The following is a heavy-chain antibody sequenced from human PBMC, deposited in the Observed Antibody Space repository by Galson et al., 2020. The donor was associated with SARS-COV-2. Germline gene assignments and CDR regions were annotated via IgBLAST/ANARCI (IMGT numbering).Heavy chain of an antibody. Sequence: SETLSLTCKVSGDSIKSDGFFWSWIRQQPGKGLEWLGYTSSSGATYYNPSLKSRVRISVDTSKTQFSLDVYSVTAADTAVYYCARAYTSSRYDNWFDPWGQGTQVIVSS. J-gene: IGHJ5*01. D-gene: IGHD6-19*01. V-gene: IGHV4-31*03. CDR2: TSSSGAT. CDR3: ARAYTSSRYDNWFDP. CDR1: GDSIKSDGFF.